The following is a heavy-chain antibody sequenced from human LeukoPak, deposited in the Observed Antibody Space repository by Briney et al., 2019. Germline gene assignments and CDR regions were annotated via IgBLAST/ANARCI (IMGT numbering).Heavy chain of an antibody. CDR2: IYYSGST. V-gene: IGHV4-30-4*08. D-gene: IGHD3-3*01. CDR3: ARGSHDFWSGYRIYWFDP. Sequence: SETLSLTRTVSGGSISSGDYYWSWIRQPPGKGLEWIGYIYYSGSTYYNPSLKSRVTISVDTSKNQFSLKLSSVTAADTAVYYCARGSHDFWSGYRIYWFDPWGQGTLATVSS. CDR1: GGSISSGDYY. J-gene: IGHJ5*02.